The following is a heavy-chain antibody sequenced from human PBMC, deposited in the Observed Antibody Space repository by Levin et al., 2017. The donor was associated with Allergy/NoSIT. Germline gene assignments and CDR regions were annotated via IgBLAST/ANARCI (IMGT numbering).Heavy chain of an antibody. D-gene: IGHD6-19*01. CDR2: IINSGVGT. CDR3: AKDAIRGSDQPYYFDY. Sequence: GSLRLSCAASGFTFHNYAMSWVRQAPGKGLEWVSAIINSGVGTYYADSVKGRFTISRDNSKNTMYLQMNSLRAEDTAVYFCAKDAIRGSDQPYYFDYWGQGTLVTAAS. V-gene: IGHV3-23*01. J-gene: IGHJ4*02. CDR1: GFTFHNYA.